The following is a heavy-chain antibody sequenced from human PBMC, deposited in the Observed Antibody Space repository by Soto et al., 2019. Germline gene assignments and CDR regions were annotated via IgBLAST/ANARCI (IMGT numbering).Heavy chain of an antibody. CDR2: ISAYNGNT. V-gene: IGHV1-18*01. CDR3: ARDNNIVATIIPIDY. D-gene: IGHD5-12*01. J-gene: IGHJ4*02. Sequence: GASVKVSCKASGYTFTSYGISWVRQAPGRGLEWMGWISAYNGNTNYAQKLQGRVTMATDTSTSTAYMELRSLRSDDTAVYYCARDNNIVATIIPIDYWGQGPLVTVSS. CDR1: GYTFTSYG.